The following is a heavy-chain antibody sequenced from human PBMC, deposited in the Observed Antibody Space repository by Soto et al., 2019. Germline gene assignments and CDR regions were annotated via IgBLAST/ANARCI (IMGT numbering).Heavy chain of an antibody. J-gene: IGHJ1*01. Sequence: GGSLRLSCAASGFTFSTYGMSWVRRAPGKGLEWVSTISGSALSTYYADSVKGRFTISRDNSKNTLYLQMNSLRAEDTAVYYCATRVWTEVIGLPLQRTEYFQYWGQGTLVTVSS. CDR3: ATRVWTEVIGLPLQRTEYFQY. D-gene: IGHD3-16*01. CDR1: GFTFSTYG. CDR2: ISGSALST. V-gene: IGHV3-23*01.